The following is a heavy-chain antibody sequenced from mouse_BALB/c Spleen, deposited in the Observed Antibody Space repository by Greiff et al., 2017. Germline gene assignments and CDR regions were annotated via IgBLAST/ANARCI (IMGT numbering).Heavy chain of an antibody. D-gene: IGHD2-4*01. CDR3: ARLRLRRGQGFAY. CDR2: ILPGSGST. CDR1: GYTFSSYW. V-gene: IGHV1-9*01. Sequence: QVQLQQSGAELMKPGASVKISCKATGYTFSSYWIEWVKQRPGHGLEWIGEILPGSGSTNYNEKFKGKATFTADTSSNTAYMQLSSLTSEDSAVYYCARLRLRRGQGFAYWGQGTLVTVSA. J-gene: IGHJ3*01.